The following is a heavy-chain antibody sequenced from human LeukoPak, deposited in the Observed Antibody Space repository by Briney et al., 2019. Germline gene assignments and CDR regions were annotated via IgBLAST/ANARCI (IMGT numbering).Heavy chain of an antibody. D-gene: IGHD6-13*01. CDR2: IYPNSGGT. J-gene: IGHJ4*02. CDR1: GYTFTDYY. CDR3: ARENIAAPGTVDY. Sequence: ASVKVSCKASGYTFTDYYMHWVRQAPGQGLEWRGRIYPNSGGTNYAQKFQGRVAMTRDTSISTAYMELSSLRSEDTAVYYCARENIAAPGTVDYWGQGTLVTVSS. V-gene: IGHV1-2*06.